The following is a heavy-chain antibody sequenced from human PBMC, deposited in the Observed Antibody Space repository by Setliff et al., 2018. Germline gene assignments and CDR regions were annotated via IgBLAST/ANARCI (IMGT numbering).Heavy chain of an antibody. CDR2: VRFDGSYK. CDR3: ARYSSGWFFDY. V-gene: IGHV3-30*02. CDR1: GFVFGTYG. D-gene: IGHD6-19*01. J-gene: IGHJ4*02. Sequence: PGESLKISCAASGFVFGTYGMHWVRQAPGKGLDWVASVRFDGSYKVYADSVKGRFTISRDNAKNSLYLQMNSLRAEDTAVYYCARYSSGWFFDYWGQGTPVTVSS.